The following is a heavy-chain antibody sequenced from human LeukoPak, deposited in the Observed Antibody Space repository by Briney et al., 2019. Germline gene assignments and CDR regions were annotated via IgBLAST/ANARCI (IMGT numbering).Heavy chain of an antibody. CDR1: GYTFTGYY. J-gene: IGHJ4*02. D-gene: IGHD2-2*02. V-gene: IGHV1-2*02. CDR3: ASPEGSSTSCYNCFDY. CDR2: INPNSGGT. Sequence: ASVKVSCKASGYTFTGYYMHWVRQAPGQGLERMGWINPNSGGTNYAQKFQGRVTMTRDTSISTAYMELSRLRSDDTAVYYCASPEGSSTSCYNCFDYWGQGTLVTVSS.